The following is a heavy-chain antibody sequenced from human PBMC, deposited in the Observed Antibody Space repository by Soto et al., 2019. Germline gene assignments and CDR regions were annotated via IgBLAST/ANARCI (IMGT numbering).Heavy chain of an antibody. Sequence: SETLSLTCAVYGGSFSGYYWSWIRQPPGKGLEWIGYIYYSGSTNYNPSLKSRVTISVDTSKNQFSLKLSSVTAADTAVYYCASTSDYGDFDYWGKGTLVTVSS. V-gene: IGHV4-59*01. CDR2: IYYSGST. CDR3: ASTSDYGDFDY. D-gene: IGHD4-17*01. J-gene: IGHJ4*02. CDR1: GGSFSGYY.